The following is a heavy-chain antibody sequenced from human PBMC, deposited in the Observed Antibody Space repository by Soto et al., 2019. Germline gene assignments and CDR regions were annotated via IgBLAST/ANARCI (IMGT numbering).Heavy chain of an antibody. CDR3: TRGPFSGYDSYFDY. D-gene: IGHD5-12*01. CDR1: GYTFIHYH. V-gene: IGHV1-46*03. J-gene: IGHJ4*02. Sequence: QVQLVQSGAEVKKPGASVRISCQASGYTFIHYHINWVRQAPGHGLEWIGILRLGGQATTDSQKFQGRVTMTSDTSTATVYMELSSLRSDDTAVYYCTRGPFSGYDSYFDYWGQGTLITVSS. CDR2: LRLGGQAT.